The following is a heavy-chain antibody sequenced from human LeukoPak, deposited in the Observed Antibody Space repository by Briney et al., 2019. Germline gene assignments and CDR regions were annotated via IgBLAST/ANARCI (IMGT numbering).Heavy chain of an antibody. J-gene: IGHJ4*02. D-gene: IGHD3-22*01. CDR2: IKSKTDGGTT. CDR1: GFTFSNAW. CDR3: TTSNYYDSSALKTAFDY. Sequence: GGSLRLSCAASGFTFSNAWMSWVRQAPGKGLKWVGRIKSKTDGGTTDYAAPVKGRFTISRDDSKNTLYLQMNSLKTEDTAVYYCTTSNYYDSSALKTAFDYWGQGTQVTVSS. V-gene: IGHV3-15*01.